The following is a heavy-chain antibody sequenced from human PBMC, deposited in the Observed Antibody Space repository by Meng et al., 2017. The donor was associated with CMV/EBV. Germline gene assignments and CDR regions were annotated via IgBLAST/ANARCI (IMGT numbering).Heavy chain of an antibody. CDR1: GGTFSSYA. Sequence: SVKVSCKASGGTFSSYAISWVRQAPGQGLEWMGGIIPIFGTANYAQKFQGRVTITTDESTSTAYMELSSLRAEDTAVYYCARGEQPGTFFDYWGQGTLVTVSS. CDR3: ARGEQPGTFFDY. V-gene: IGHV1-69*05. CDR2: IIPIFGTA. J-gene: IGHJ4*02. D-gene: IGHD1-26*01.